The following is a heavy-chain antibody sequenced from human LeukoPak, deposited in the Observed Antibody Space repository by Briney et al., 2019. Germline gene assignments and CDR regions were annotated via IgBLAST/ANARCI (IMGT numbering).Heavy chain of an antibody. J-gene: IGHJ4*02. CDR2: IWYDGSNQ. D-gene: IGHD6-13*01. Sequence: GGSLRLSCAASGFTFSSYGMHWVRQAPGKGLEWVAVIWYDGSNQYYADSVKGRFTISRDNSKNTLYLQMNSLRAEDTAVYYCARPSIAAAGYFDYWGQGTLVTVSS. CDR1: GFTFSSYG. CDR3: ARPSIAAAGYFDY. V-gene: IGHV3-33*01.